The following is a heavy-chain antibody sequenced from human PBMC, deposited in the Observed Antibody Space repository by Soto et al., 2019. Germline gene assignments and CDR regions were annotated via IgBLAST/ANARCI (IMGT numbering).Heavy chain of an antibody. CDR1: GGSFSGYY. J-gene: IGHJ4*02. Sequence: PSETLSLTCAVYGGSFSGYYWSWIRQPPGKGLEWIGEINHSGSTNYNPSLKSRVTISVDTSKNQFSLKLSSVTAADTAVYYCARDGSAYFDYWGQGTLVTV. CDR3: ARDGSAYFDY. D-gene: IGHD6-25*01. V-gene: IGHV4-34*01. CDR2: INHSGST.